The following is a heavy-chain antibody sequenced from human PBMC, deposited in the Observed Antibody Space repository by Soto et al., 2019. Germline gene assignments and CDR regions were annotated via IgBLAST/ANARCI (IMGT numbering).Heavy chain of an antibody. CDR1: RFTFSSYW. CDR2: IKQDGSEK. V-gene: IGHV3-7*05. D-gene: IGHD3-22*01. Sequence: GGSLRLSCAASRFTFSSYWMSWVRQAPGKGLEWVANIKQDGSEKYYVDSVKGRFTISRDNAKNSLYLQMNSLRAEDTAVYYCAREGGTMIGRLDYWGQGTLVTVSS. CDR3: AREGGTMIGRLDY. J-gene: IGHJ4*02.